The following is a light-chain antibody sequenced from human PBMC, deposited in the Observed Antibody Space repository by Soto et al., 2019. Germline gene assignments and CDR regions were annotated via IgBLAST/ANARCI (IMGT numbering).Light chain of an antibody. Sequence: EIVMTQSPATLSVSPGERATLSCRASQSVSSNLAWYQQKPGQAPRLLIYGASTRAPGIPARFSGSESGTEFTLNISRLQSEDFAVYYCQHYNNWPRTFGQGTKVEIK. CDR1: QSVSSN. V-gene: IGKV3-15*01. J-gene: IGKJ1*01. CDR2: GAS. CDR3: QHYNNWPRT.